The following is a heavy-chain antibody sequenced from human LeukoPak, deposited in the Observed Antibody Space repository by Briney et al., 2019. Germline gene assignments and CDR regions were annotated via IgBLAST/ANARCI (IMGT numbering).Heavy chain of an antibody. CDR1: GYSLRSGYY. CDR2: IYYSGST. V-gene: IGHV4-38-2*02. J-gene: IGHJ4*02. CDR3: ASQDYYGSGSQ. D-gene: IGHD3-10*01. Sequence: PSETLSLTCTVSGYSLRSGYYWGWIRQPPGKGLEWIGSIYYSGSTYYNPSLKSRVTISVDTSKNQFSLKLSSVTAADTAVYYCASQDYYGSGSQWGQGTLVTVSS.